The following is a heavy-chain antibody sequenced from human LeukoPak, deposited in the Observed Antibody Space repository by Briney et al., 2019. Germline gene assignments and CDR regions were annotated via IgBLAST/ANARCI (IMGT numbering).Heavy chain of an antibody. Sequence: GGSLRLSCAASGFTFSSYGMHWVRQAPGKGLEWVAVISYDGSNKYYADSVKGRFTISRDNSKNTLYLQMNSLRAEDTAVYYCAKDSRVVLRFSGYLPPDYWGQGTLVTVSS. J-gene: IGHJ4*02. D-gene: IGHD3-3*01. CDR2: ISYDGSNK. V-gene: IGHV3-30*18. CDR3: AKDSRVVLRFSGYLPPDY. CDR1: GFTFSSYG.